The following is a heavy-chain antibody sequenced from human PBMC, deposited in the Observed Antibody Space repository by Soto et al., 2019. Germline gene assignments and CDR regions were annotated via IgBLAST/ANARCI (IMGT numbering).Heavy chain of an antibody. CDR3: ATESRYYYYYGMDV. V-gene: IGHV1-24*01. CDR1: GYTLTELS. CDR2: FDPEDGET. Sequence: ASVKVSCKVSGYTLTELSMHWVRQAPGKGLEWMGGFDPEDGETIYAQKFQGRVTMTEDTSTDTAYMELSSLRSEDTAVYYCATESRYYYYYGMDVWGQGTTVTVSS. J-gene: IGHJ6*02.